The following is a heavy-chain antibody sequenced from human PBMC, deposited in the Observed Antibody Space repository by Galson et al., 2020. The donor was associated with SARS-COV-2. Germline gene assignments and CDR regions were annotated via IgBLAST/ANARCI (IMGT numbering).Heavy chain of an antibody. CDR2: MNPNSGNT. Sequence: ASVKVSCKASGYTFTSYDINWVRQATGQGLEWMGWMNPNSGNTGYAQQFQGRVTMTRNTSISTAYMELSSLRSEDTAGYYCARCSSTSKNYYYYYMDVWGKGTTVTVSS. CDR3: ARCSSTSKNYYYYYMDV. V-gene: IGHV1-8*01. CDR1: GYTFTSYD. J-gene: IGHJ6*03. D-gene: IGHD2-2*01.